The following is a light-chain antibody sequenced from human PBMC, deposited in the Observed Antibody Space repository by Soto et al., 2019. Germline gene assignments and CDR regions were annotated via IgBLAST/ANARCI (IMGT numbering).Light chain of an antibody. V-gene: IGKV1-5*03. CDR3: QQYNSLWT. CDR1: QSISNW. J-gene: IGKJ1*01. CDR2: KAS. Sequence: DIPMTQSPSTLSASVGDRVTITCRASQSISNWLAWYQQKPGKAPKLLIYKASSLESGVPSRFSGSRSGTEFTLTISSLQPDDFGIYYCQQYNSLWTFGQGTKVEVK.